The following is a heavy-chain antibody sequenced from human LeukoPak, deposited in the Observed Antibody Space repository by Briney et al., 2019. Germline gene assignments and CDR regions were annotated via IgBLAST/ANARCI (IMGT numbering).Heavy chain of an antibody. CDR3: ARDNEDDNDFGVVIPDGYGMDV. CDR1: GGTFSSYA. V-gene: IGHV1-69*13. Sequence: SVKVSCKASGGTFSSYAISWVRQAPGQGLEWMGGIIPILGTANYAQKFQGRVTITADEYTSTAYMELSSLRSEDTAVYYCARDNEDDNDFGVVIPDGYGMDVWGQGTTVTVSS. D-gene: IGHD3-3*01. CDR2: IIPILGTA. J-gene: IGHJ6*02.